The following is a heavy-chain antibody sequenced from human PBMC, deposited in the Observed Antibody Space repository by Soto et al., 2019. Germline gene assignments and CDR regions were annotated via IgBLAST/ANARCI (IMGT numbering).Heavy chain of an antibody. Sequence: QVQLVESGGGVVQPGRSLRLSCAASGFTFSSYAIHWVRQAPGKGLEWVAIISYDGKNDYFADSVKGRFTISRDNSKNTLYLQMNSLRPEDTAIYYCARDVSVTPARNYFDYWGQGALVTVSS. J-gene: IGHJ4*02. CDR1: GFTFSSYA. CDR3: ARDVSVTPARNYFDY. V-gene: IGHV3-30*04. CDR2: ISYDGKND. D-gene: IGHD2-21*02.